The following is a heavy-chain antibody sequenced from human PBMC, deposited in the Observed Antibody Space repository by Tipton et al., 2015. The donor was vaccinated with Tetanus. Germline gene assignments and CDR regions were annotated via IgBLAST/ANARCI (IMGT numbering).Heavy chain of an antibody. CDR2: IRGDGSIT. J-gene: IGHJ4*02. CDR1: GFTFSNYW. CDR3: ARERSWSLDY. Sequence: SLRLSCAASGFTFSNYWIHWVRQVPGMGLVWVSRIRGDGSITHYADSVRGRFTISRGNAKNTVFLQMNSLRAEDTALYFCARERSWSLDYWGPGTLVTVSS. V-gene: IGHV3-74*01.